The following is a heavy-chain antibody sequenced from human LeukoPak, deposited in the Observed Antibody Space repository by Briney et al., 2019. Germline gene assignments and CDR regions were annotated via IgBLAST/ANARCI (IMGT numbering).Heavy chain of an antibody. V-gene: IGHV3-23*01. CDR1: GFPLSSYG. Sequence: GGSLRLSCAAFGFPLSSYGMSWVRQAPGKGLEWVSAISGSGGSTYYADSVKGRFTISRDNSKNTLYLQMNSLRAEDTAVYYCAGDLMGIAYRGAFYYWGQGTLVTVSS. CDR2: ISGSGGST. CDR3: AGDLMGIAYRGAFYY. J-gene: IGHJ4*02. D-gene: IGHD6-13*01.